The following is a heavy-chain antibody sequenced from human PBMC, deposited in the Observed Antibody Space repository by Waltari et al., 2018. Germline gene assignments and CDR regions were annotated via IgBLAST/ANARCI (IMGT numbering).Heavy chain of an antibody. J-gene: IGHJ6*02. CDR3: AGKSGLTQNYYYYGMDV. D-gene: IGHD3-10*01. CDR2: MSGSGVTT. CDR1: GFIFSTYA. Sequence: EVQLVESGGGLVQPGGSLRLSCGASGFIFSTYAMTWVRQAPGKGLEWVSSMSGSGVTTFYADSVKGRFTISRDNSKNTLYLQMNSLRAEDTAVYYCAGKSGLTQNYYYYGMDVWGQGTTVIVSS. V-gene: IGHV3-23*04.